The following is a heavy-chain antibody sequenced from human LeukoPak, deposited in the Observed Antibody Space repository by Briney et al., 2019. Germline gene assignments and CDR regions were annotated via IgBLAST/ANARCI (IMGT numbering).Heavy chain of an antibody. CDR3: ARVVIPLYSSSRFVY. D-gene: IGHD6-13*01. Sequence: GASVKVSCKASGYTFTSFGINWVRQAPGQGLEWIGWISAYNGYTNYAQELQGRVTVTTDTSTSTAYMELGSLRSDDTAVYYCARVVIPLYSSSRFVYWGQGTLVTVSS. V-gene: IGHV1-18*01. CDR2: ISAYNGYT. J-gene: IGHJ4*02. CDR1: GYTFTSFG.